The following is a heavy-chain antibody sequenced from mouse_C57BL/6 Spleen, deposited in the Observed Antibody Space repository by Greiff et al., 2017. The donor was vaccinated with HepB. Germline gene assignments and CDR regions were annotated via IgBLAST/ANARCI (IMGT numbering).Heavy chain of an antibody. CDR2: IWSGGST. D-gene: IGHD2-3*01. V-gene: IGHV2-2*01. J-gene: IGHJ4*01. CDR3: ARDYDGYYDYAMDY. Sequence: VQLQESGPGLVQPSQSLSITCTVSGFSLTSYGVHWVRQSPGKGLEWLGVIWSGGSTDYNAAFISRLSISKDNSKSQVFFKMNSLQADDTAIYYCARDYDGYYDYAMDYWGQGTSVTVSS. CDR1: GFSLTSYG.